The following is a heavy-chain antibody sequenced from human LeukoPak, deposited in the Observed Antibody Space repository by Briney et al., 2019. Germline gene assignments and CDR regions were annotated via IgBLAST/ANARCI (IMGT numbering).Heavy chain of an antibody. CDR1: GDSDGINSFY. CDR3: ARHVDY. J-gene: IGHJ4*02. V-gene: IGHV4-39*01. CDR2: IYYSGST. Sequence: SETLSLTCTFSGDSDGINSFYWGWIRQPPGKGLEWIGSIYYSGSTYYNPSLKSRVTISADRSKNQFFLKLSSVTAADTAMYYCARHVDYWGQGTLVTVSS.